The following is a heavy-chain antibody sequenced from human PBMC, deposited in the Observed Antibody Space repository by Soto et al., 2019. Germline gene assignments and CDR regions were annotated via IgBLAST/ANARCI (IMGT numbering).Heavy chain of an antibody. D-gene: IGHD5-12*01. Sequence: NPSETLSLTCTVSGDSVTNGFYRGWIRQSAGQGLEWLGTVYPSGNTYYNPSVRGRVSMSIDPSKNQFSLSLTSVTAADTARYFCVGYNASHNWFDPWGQGTLVTVSS. CDR1: GDSVTNGFY. CDR2: VYPSGNT. V-gene: IGHV4-38-2*02. J-gene: IGHJ5*02. CDR3: VGYNASHNWFDP.